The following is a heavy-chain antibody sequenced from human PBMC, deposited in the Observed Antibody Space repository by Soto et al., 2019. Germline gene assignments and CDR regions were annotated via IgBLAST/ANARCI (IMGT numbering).Heavy chain of an antibody. V-gene: IGHV3-23*01. CDR3: AKATATGGGAFDI. J-gene: IGHJ3*02. Sequence: WGSLRLSCAASGFTCVSYDISCVRQSPWKGLEWVSTILVRGSTHYPDSVKGRFTISRDNSKNTLFLQMNSLTAGDTAVYYCAKATATGGGAFDICGQGTMVTVSS. D-gene: IGHD2-8*02. CDR1: GFTCVSYD. CDR2: ILVRGST.